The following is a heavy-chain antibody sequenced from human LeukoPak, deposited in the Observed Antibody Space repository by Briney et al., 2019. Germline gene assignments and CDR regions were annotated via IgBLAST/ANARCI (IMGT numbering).Heavy chain of an antibody. V-gene: IGHV1-69*05. CDR1: GGTFSSYA. D-gene: IGHD6-13*01. CDR2: IIPIFGTA. J-gene: IGHJ6*03. CDR3: ARGIAAAGWGNYYYYYMDV. Sequence: SVKVSCKASGGTFSSYAISWVRQAPGQGLEWMGRIIPIFGTANYAQKLQGRVTITTDESTSTAYMELSSLRSEDTAVYYCARGIAAAGWGNYYYYYMDVWGKGTTVTVSS.